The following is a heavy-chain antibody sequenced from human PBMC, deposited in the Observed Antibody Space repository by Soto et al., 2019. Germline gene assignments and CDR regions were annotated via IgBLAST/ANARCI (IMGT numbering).Heavy chain of an antibody. Sequence: SVKVSCKASGLTFSSSTLTWVRQAPGQGPEWMGGIIPFFGSVDYAQKFQDRVTITADVSTSTTYMELRSLRSEDTAVYYCARGHQYGGNSDAFEFWGQGTVVTVSS. CDR3: ARGHQYGGNSDAFEF. CDR1: GLTFSSST. J-gene: IGHJ3*01. V-gene: IGHV1-69*13. CDR2: IIPFFGSV. D-gene: IGHD2-21*02.